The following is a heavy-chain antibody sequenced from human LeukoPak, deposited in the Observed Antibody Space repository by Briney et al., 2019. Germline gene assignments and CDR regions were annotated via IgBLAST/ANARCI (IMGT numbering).Heavy chain of an antibody. CDR3: ATSYPYCGDGTCKL. D-gene: IGHD2-15*01. CDR2: IIQGGNMV. V-gene: IGHV3-7*01. Sequence: GGSLMLSCATPGLRFSSYWISRVRQAPGKGLERVATIIQGGNMVTDVDSVKGRVSISRDNANNALFLQMHSLRFEDTAIYYCATSYPYCGDGTCKLGGQGAQVTVSS. CDR1: GLRFSSYW. J-gene: IGHJ4*02.